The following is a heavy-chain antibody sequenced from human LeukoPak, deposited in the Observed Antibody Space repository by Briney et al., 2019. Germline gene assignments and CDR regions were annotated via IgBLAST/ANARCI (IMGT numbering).Heavy chain of an antibody. CDR3: ARYGITIVRGGKYYFDY. J-gene: IGHJ4*02. Sequence: SETLSLTCTVSGGSISSYYWSWIRQSPGKGLEWIGYIYYSGSTKYNPSLNSRVTISVDTSKNQFSLKLSSVTAADTAVNYCARYGITIVRGGKYYFDYWGQGTLVTVSS. D-gene: IGHD3-10*01. CDR1: GGSISSYY. V-gene: IGHV4-59*08. CDR2: IYYSGST.